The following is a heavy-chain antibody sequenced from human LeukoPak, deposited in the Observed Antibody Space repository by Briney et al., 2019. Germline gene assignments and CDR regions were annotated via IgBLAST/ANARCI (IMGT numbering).Heavy chain of an antibody. CDR3: LTGDYDFWSGFYSPNHYFDY. CDR1: GVTLTSAW. D-gene: IGHD3-3*01. V-gene: IGHV3-15*01. Sequence: GGSLRLSCAVSGVTLTSAWMSWVRQAPGKGLEWVGRIKGKTAAGAPDYVASVRGRFTISRDDSKNTLFLQMNSLKTEDTAVYYCLTGDYDFWSGFYSPNHYFDYWGQGTLVTVSS. CDR2: IKGKTAAGAP. J-gene: IGHJ4*02.